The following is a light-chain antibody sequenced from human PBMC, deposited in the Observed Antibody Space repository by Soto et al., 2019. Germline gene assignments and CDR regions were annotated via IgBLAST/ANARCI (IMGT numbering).Light chain of an antibody. V-gene: IGKV3-15*01. J-gene: IGKJ1*01. Sequence: EIVMTQSPATLCVSPGERATLSCRASQSVSSNLAWYQQKPGQAPRLLIYDASTRATGIPARFSGSESGTEFTLTISSLQSEDFAVYYCQQYNNWPTWTFGQGTKVDIK. CDR2: DAS. CDR3: QQYNNWPTWT. CDR1: QSVSSN.